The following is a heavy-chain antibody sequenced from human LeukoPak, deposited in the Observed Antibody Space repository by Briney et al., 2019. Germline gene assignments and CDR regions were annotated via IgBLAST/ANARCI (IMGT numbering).Heavy chain of an antibody. D-gene: IGHD3-10*01. V-gene: IGHV3-23*01. J-gene: IGHJ5*02. CDR2: ISGSGGST. CDR1: GFTFSSYA. CDR3: AKDQSYYNWFDP. Sequence: PGGSLRLSCAASGFTFSSYAMSWVRQAPGKGLEWVSAISGSGGSTYYADSVKGRFSISRDNAKNTLGLQMHSLTAEDTAVYYCAKDQSYYNWFDPWGQGTLVTVSS.